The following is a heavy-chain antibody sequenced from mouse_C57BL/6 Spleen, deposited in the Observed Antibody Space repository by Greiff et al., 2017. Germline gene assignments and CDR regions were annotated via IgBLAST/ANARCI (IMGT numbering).Heavy chain of an antibody. CDR2: IDPSDSET. D-gene: IGHD2-1*01. J-gene: IGHJ1*03. Sequence: QVQLQQPGAELVRPGSSVKLSCKASGYTFTSYWMHWVKQRPIQGLEWIGNIDPSDSETHYNQKFKDKATLTVDKSSSTAYMQLSSLTSEDSAVYYCARRGLLGYFDVWGTGTTVTVSS. V-gene: IGHV1-52*01. CDR3: ARRGLLGYFDV. CDR1: GYTFTSYW.